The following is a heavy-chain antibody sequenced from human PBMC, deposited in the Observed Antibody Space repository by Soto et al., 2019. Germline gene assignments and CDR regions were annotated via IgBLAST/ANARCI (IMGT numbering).Heavy chain of an antibody. CDR2: ISWNSGRI. CDR1: GFTFDDYA. V-gene: IGHV3-9*01. J-gene: IGHJ4*02. CDR3: AKGGRYSSTWHVIDY. D-gene: IGHD2-2*01. Sequence: GGSLRLSCAASGFTFDDYAMHWVRQAPGKGLEWVSGISWNSGRIGYADSVKGRFTISRDNAKNSLYLQMNSLRAEDTALYYCAKGGRYSSTWHVIDYWGQGTLVTVSS.